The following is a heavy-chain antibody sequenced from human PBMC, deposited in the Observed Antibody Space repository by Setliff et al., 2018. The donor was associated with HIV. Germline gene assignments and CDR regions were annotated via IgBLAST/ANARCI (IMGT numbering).Heavy chain of an antibody. CDR1: GYNFTSFW. V-gene: IGHV5-51*01. Sequence: GESPKISCQVSGYNFTSFWIGWVRQMPGKGLEWMGIIYPGDSDTSYSPSFQGQVSISVDKSVSTAYLQWSSLRASDTAMYYCARHAYGCSNGICYMSDYWGQGTLVTVSS. CDR3: ARHAYGCSNGICYMSDY. D-gene: IGHD2-8*01. CDR2: IYPGDSDT. J-gene: IGHJ4*02.